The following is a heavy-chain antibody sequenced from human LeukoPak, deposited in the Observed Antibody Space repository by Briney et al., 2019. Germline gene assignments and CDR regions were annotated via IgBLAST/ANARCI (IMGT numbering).Heavy chain of an antibody. CDR2: INPGNGHT. CDR1: GYMFTTYA. V-gene: IGHV1-3*01. D-gene: IGHD3-22*01. Sequence: ASVTVSCTASGYMFTTYALHWVHRAPGQRLEWMGWINPGNGHTRYSQKLQGRVTITRDTSASTVDMELSSLRSEDTAVYNCARDTGDSGYLAYWGQGTLVTVSS. CDR3: ARDTGDSGYLAY. J-gene: IGHJ4*02.